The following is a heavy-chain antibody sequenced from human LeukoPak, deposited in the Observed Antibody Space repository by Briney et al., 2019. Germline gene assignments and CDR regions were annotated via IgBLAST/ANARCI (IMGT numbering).Heavy chain of an antibody. V-gene: IGHV3-23*01. CDR3: AKITKATTPNY. Sequence: GGSLRLSCAASGFTFSNAWMNWVRQASGRGLEWVSGITDSGRKTYYADSVKGRFSISRDNSKNTVYLQMSDLRAEDTAVYYCAKITKATTPNYWGQGTLVTVSS. J-gene: IGHJ4*02. D-gene: IGHD4-17*01. CDR1: GFTFSNAW. CDR2: ITDSGRKT.